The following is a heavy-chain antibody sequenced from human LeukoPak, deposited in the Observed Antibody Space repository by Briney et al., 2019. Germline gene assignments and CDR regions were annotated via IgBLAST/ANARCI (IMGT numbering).Heavy chain of an antibody. CDR3: AREWGGGSSWPFDP. Sequence: GGSLRLSCAASGFTFSSYSMNWVRQAPGKGLEWVSSISSSSSYIYYADSVKGRFTISRDNAKNSLYLQMNSLRAEDTAVYYCAREWGGGSSWPFDPWGQGTLVTVSS. J-gene: IGHJ5*02. V-gene: IGHV3-21*01. D-gene: IGHD6-13*01. CDR2: ISSSSSYI. CDR1: GFTFSSYS.